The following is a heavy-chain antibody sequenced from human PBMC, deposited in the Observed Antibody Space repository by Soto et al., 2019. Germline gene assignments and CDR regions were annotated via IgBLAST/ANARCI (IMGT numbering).Heavy chain of an antibody. CDR3: ATAGHYRIDI. J-gene: IGHJ4*02. CDR1: AFSFSTSW. Sequence: PGGSLRLSCAASAFSFSTSWMHWVRQAPGEGLVWVSRINPDGRTINYADSVKGSFTISRDNAKNTLYLQMNILRVEDTAVYFCATAGHYRIDIWGLGTLVTVSS. CDR2: INPDGRTI. V-gene: IGHV3-74*01. D-gene: IGHD4-4*01.